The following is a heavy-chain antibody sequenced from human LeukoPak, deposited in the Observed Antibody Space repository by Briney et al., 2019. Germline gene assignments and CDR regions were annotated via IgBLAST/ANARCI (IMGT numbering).Heavy chain of an antibody. Sequence: ASVKVSCKASSYTFTSYGFSWVRQAPGQGLEWMGWISTYNGNTYNAQKFQGRFTMTTDTSTSTVYMELWSLRSDDTAVYYCARYYDILTGYPPLLDYWGQGTLVTVSS. CDR3: ARYYDILTGYPPLLDY. D-gene: IGHD3-9*01. CDR1: SYTFTSYG. V-gene: IGHV1-18*01. CDR2: ISTYNGNT. J-gene: IGHJ4*02.